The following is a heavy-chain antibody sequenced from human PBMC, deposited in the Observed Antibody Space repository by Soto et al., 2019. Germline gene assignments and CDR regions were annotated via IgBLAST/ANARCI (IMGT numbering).Heavy chain of an antibody. CDR3: ARGSYYDSSDDY. J-gene: IGHJ4*02. D-gene: IGHD3-22*01. CDR2: MNPNSGNT. V-gene: IGHV1-8*01. Sequence: ASVKVSCKASGYTFTSYDINWVRQATGQGLEWMGWMNPNSGNTGYAQKFQGRVTMTRNTYISTAYMELSRVRSEDTAVYYCARGSYYDSSDDYWGQGSLVTVSS. CDR1: GYTFTSYD.